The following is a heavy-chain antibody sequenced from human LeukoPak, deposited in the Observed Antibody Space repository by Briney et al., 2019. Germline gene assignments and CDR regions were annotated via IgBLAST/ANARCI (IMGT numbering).Heavy chain of an antibody. J-gene: IGHJ6*03. CDR1: GFTVSSNY. CDR2: IKGTGLTT. CDR3: ARAGELRYMDV. Sequence: GGSLRLSCAASGFTVSSNYMSWVREAPGKGLEWVSTIKGTGLTTYYADSVKGRFTISRDNAKNSLFLQMSSLRADDTAIYYCARAGELRYMDVWGKGTAVTVSS. D-gene: IGHD3-16*01. V-gene: IGHV3-11*04.